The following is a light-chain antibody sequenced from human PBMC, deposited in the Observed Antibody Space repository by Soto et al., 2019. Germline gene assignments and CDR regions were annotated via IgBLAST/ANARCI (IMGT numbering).Light chain of an antibody. Sequence: TLSPGTLCSSPGERATLSCRASQAVRSDYLAWSQQKPGQAPRLLIYGASTSAASSPARSSSSGAGKEFTLTTISLQEQEVAVYYCRQHNSRPPTWTFGQGTKVDIK. CDR2: GAS. CDR1: QAVRSD. J-gene: IGKJ1*01. CDR3: RQHNSRPPTWT. V-gene: IGKV3-15*01.